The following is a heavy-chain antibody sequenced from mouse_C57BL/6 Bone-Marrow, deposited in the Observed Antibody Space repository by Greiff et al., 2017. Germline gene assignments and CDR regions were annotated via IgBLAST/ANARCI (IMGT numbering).Heavy chain of an antibody. CDR3: ARRLGRTY. Sequence: EVQRVESGGGLVKPGGSLKLSCAASGFTFSDYGMHWVRQAPEKGLEWVAYISSGSSTIYYADTVKGRFTISRDNAKNTRFLQMTSLRSEDTAMYYCARRLGRTYWGQGTLVTVSA. CDR1: GFTFSDYG. J-gene: IGHJ3*01. V-gene: IGHV5-17*01. D-gene: IGHD4-1*01. CDR2: ISSGSSTI.